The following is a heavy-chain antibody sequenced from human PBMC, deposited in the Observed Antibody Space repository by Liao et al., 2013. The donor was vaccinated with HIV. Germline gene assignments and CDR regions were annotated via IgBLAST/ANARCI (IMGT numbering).Heavy chain of an antibody. Sequence: QVQLQQWGAGLLKPSETLSLTCAVYGGSFSGYYWNWIRQSPRKGAWSGLGKVDHSGSTNYNPSLKSRLTMSVDMSKNQFSLNLTSVTAADTAIYFCARSYSSYWYRWFDPWGQGNLVTVSS. CDR2: VDHSGST. CDR1: GGSFSGYY. D-gene: IGHD6-13*01. CDR3: ARSYSSYWYRWFDP. V-gene: IGHV4-34*01. J-gene: IGHJ5*02.